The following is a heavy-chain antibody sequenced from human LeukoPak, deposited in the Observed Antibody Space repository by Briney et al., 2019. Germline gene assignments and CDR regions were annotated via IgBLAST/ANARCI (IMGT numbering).Heavy chain of an antibody. Sequence: SETLSLTCTVSGASISSYYWSWIRQPPGKGLEWIGYIYYTGSTNYNPSLKSRVTISVDTSKNQFSLNLSSVTAADTAVYYCATNAGGYREAPFDYWGQGTLVTVSS. D-gene: IGHD5-12*01. CDR2: IYYTGST. V-gene: IGHV4-59*01. CDR1: GASISSYY. J-gene: IGHJ4*02. CDR3: ATNAGGYREAPFDY.